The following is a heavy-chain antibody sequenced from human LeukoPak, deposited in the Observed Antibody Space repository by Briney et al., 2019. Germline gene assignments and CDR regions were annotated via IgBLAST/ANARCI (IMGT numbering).Heavy chain of an antibody. V-gene: IGHV4-38-2*02. D-gene: IGHD3-22*01. Sequence: SETLSLTCTVSGSGYSISGGFYWGWIRQPPGKGLEWIGSIYHTGSTYYNPSLKSRATISVDTSKNQFSVKLKFVTAADTAVYYCAGQFDSSGSYFYWGQGTLVTVSS. CDR2: IYHTGST. J-gene: IGHJ4*02. CDR1: GSGYSISGGFY. CDR3: AGQFDSSGSYFY.